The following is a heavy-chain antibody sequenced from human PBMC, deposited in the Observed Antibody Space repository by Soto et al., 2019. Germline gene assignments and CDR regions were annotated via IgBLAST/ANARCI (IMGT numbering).Heavy chain of an antibody. CDR2: IKQDGSEK. CDR1: GFTFSSCW. Sequence: GGSLRLSCAASGFTFSSCWMSWVRQAPGKGLEWVANIKQDGSEKYYVDSVKGRLTISRDNAKNPLYLQMNSLRAEDTAVYYCARIRSGNFDYWGQGTLVTVSS. J-gene: IGHJ4*02. D-gene: IGHD3-10*01. V-gene: IGHV3-7*01. CDR3: ARIRSGNFDY.